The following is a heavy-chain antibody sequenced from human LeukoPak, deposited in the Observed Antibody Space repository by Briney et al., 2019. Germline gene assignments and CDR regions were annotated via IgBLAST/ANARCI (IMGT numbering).Heavy chain of an antibody. J-gene: IGHJ3*02. V-gene: IGHV3-13*01. Sequence: GGSLRLSCAASGLTFSSYDMHWVRQATGKGLEWVSAIGTAGDTYYPGSVKGRFTISRENAKNSLYLQMNSLRAGDTAVYYCARDNRRYDSSGYYYGDGAFDIWGQGTMVTVSS. CDR2: IGTAGDT. CDR3: ARDNRRYDSSGYYYGDGAFDI. CDR1: GLTFSSYD. D-gene: IGHD3-22*01.